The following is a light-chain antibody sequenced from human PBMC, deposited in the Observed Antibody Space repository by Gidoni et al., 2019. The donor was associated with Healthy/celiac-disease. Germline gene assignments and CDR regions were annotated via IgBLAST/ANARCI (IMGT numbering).Light chain of an antibody. CDR2: GKC. V-gene: IGLV1-40*01. CDR1: SSNIGAGYD. J-gene: IGLJ3*02. Sequence: QSVLTQPPSVSGAPGQRVTISCTGSSSNIGAGYDVHWYQQLPGTAPKLLIYGKCNRPSGVPDRFSGSKSGTSASLAITGLQAEDEADYYCQSYDSSLSVWVFGGGTKLTVL. CDR3: QSYDSSLSVWV.